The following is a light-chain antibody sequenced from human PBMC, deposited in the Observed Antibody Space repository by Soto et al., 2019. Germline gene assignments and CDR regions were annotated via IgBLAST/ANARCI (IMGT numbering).Light chain of an antibody. CDR1: QDIRNT. CDR2: AAS. V-gene: IGKV1-6*01. Sequence: AIQKTQSPSSLSASVGDRVTISCRASQDIRNTLAWYQQKPWEAPTPLIFAASNLQSGVPSSFSGSGSVTDFTLAITGLQPEAFATYYCLQYYNFPWTFGQGTKV. J-gene: IGKJ1*01. CDR3: LQYYNFPWT.